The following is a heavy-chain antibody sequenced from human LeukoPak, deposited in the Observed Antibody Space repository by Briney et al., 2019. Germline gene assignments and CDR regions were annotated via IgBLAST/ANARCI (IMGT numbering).Heavy chain of an antibody. CDR1: GGSIVSHY. D-gene: IGHD6-13*01. CDR2: FYASGTT. V-gene: IGHV4-4*07. J-gene: IGHJ5*02. CDR3: ARGYSSSWYPNWIDP. Sequence: SETLSLTCTVSGGSIVSHYWNWIRQPAGRGLEWIGRFYASGTTNTSPSLKSRVAMSVDTSKNQFSLKLSSVTAADTAVYYCARGYSSSWYPNWIDPWGQGTLVTVSS.